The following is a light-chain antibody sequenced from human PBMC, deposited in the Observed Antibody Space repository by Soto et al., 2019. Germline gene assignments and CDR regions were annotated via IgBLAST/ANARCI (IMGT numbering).Light chain of an antibody. Sequence: QSALTQPASVSGSPGQSITISCTGTTYDVGSYNLVSWYQQHPGKAPKLLIYEGSKRPSGVSNRFSGTKYNFAAYLTISGLQVEDEANYYCLAYAGKSSGVFGGGTKVTVL. CDR3: LAYAGKSSGV. V-gene: IGLV2-23*01. J-gene: IGLJ3*02. CDR1: TYDVGSYNL. CDR2: EGS.